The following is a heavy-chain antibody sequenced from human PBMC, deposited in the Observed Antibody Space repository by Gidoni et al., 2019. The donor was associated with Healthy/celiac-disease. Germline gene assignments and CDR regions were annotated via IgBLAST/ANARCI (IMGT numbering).Heavy chain of an antibody. J-gene: IGHJ4*02. CDR2: MSGSGGSK. CDR3: ANLGCGVDY. Sequence: EVQLLESGGGLVQPGGSLRLSCAASGFNFSSYAMSWGRQAPGKGLVWVAAMSGSGGSKYYADSVKGRFTISRDNSKNTLYLQMNSLRTEDTAVYYCANLGCGVDYWGQGTLVTVSS. V-gene: IGHV3-23*01. D-gene: IGHD3-10*01. CDR1: GFNFSSYA.